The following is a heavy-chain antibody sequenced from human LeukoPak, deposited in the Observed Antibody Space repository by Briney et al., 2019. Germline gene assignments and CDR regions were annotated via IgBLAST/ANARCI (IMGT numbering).Heavy chain of an antibody. Sequence: SETLSLTCTVSNDSINPLYWGWIGQPPGKGLEFIGYIFYSGTTNFNPSLKSRVTLSVDTSKKQCSLSLNSVTAADTAVYYCARGGSAAKYYFDSWGQGTLVTVSS. CDR3: ARGGSAAKYYFDS. CDR2: IFYSGTT. V-gene: IGHV4-59*11. J-gene: IGHJ4*02. D-gene: IGHD6-13*01. CDR1: NDSINPLY.